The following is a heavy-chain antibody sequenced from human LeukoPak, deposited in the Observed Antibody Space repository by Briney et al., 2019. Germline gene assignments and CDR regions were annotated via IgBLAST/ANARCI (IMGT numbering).Heavy chain of an antibody. CDR3: ATSNTAMVLSFDY. V-gene: IGHV1-46*01. CDR2: INPSGSST. J-gene: IGHJ4*02. D-gene: IGHD5-18*01. Sequence: GASVKVSCKASGYSFTSHYMHWVRQAPGQGLEWMGLINPSGSSTLYAQKFQGRVTMTRDMSTTTDYMELSSLRSEDTAVYYCATSNTAMVLSFDYWGQGTLVTVSS. CDR1: GYSFTSHY.